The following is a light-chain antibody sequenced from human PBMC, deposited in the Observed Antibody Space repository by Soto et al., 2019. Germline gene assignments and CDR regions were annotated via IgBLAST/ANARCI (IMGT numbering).Light chain of an antibody. CDR2: SAS. V-gene: IGKV1-12*01. CDR3: QQANSFPYT. CDR1: QDISSW. Sequence: DIQMTQSPSFVSASVGDRVTITCRASQDISSWLAWYQQKPGKAPKLLISSASTLQGGVPSRFSGSGSGTDYTLATSGLQPEDFATYFCQQANSFPYTFGQGTKVEIK. J-gene: IGKJ2*01.